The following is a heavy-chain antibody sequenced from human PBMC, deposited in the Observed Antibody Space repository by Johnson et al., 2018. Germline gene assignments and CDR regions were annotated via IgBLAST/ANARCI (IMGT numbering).Heavy chain of an antibody. Sequence: QVQLVQSGAEVKKPGASVKVSCKTSGYTFTNYYIHWVRQAPGQGLEWMGIINPSGGRTSYAQKFNIRVTMTRDPSTTTFYMELSSLRSEDAAVYDCAGGLASRGTRSSVDIWGQGTMVTVSS. CDR2: INPSGGRT. D-gene: IGHD3-3*02. CDR3: AGGLASRGTRSSVDI. J-gene: IGHJ3*02. CDR1: GYTFTNYY. V-gene: IGHV1-46*01.